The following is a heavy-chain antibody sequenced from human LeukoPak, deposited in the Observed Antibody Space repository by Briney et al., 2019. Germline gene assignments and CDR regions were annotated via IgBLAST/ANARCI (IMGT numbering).Heavy chain of an antibody. J-gene: IGHJ6*03. CDR2: IYYSGST. V-gene: IGHV4-61*01. CDR3: AREGPLLEWLFRYYMDV. Sequence: SETLSLTCTVSGYSISSGYYWSWIRQPPGKGLEWIGYIYYSGSTNYNPSLKSRVTISVDTSKNQFSLELSSVTAADTAVYYCAREGPLLEWLFRYYMDVWGKGTTVTVSS. D-gene: IGHD3-3*01. CDR1: GYSISSGYY.